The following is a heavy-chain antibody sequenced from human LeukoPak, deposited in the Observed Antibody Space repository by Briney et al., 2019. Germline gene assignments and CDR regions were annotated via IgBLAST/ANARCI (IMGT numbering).Heavy chain of an antibody. CDR1: GYTFTGYY. CDR2: INPNSGGT. CDR3: ARETLLWFGELSYWFDP. D-gene: IGHD3-10*01. V-gene: IGHV1-2*02. J-gene: IGHJ5*02. Sequence: ASVKVSCKASGYTFTGYYMHWVRQAPGQGLKWMGWINPNSGGTNYAQKFQGRVTMTRDTSISTAYMELSRLRSDDTAVYYCARETLLWFGELSYWFDPWGQGTLVTVSS.